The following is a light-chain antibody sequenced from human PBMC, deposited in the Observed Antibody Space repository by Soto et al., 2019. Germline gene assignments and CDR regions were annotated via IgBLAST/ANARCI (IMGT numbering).Light chain of an antibody. Sequence: EIVLTQSPGTLSLSPGERATLSFRASQSVSSSYLAWYQQKPGQAPRLLIYGASTRATGIPARFSGSGSGTDFTLTISSLEPEDFAVYYCQQRSNLITFGQGTRLEIK. CDR2: GAS. CDR3: QQRSNLIT. CDR1: QSVSSSY. V-gene: IGKV3D-20*02. J-gene: IGKJ5*01.